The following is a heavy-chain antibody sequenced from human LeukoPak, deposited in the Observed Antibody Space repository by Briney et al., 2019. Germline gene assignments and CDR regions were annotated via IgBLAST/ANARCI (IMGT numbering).Heavy chain of an antibody. CDR3: ATVSGITGTYGMDV. Sequence: ASVKVSCKVSGCTLTELSMHWVRQAPGKGLEWMGGFDPEDGETIYAQKFQGRVTMTEDTSTDTAYMELSSLRSEDTAVYYCATVSGITGTYGMDVWGQGTTVTVSS. J-gene: IGHJ6*02. D-gene: IGHD1-20*01. CDR1: GCTLTELS. CDR2: FDPEDGET. V-gene: IGHV1-24*01.